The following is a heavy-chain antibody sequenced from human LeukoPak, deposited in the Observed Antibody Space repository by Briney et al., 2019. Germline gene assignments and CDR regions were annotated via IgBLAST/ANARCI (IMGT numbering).Heavy chain of an antibody. CDR3: ARLEGFSSSWYDY. CDR1: GGSISGYY. Sequence: PSETLSLTCTVSGGSISGYYWGWIRQPAGKGLEWIGRIYTSGSTNSNPSLKSRVTISVDKSKNQFSLKLSSVTAADTAVYYCARLEGFSSSWYDYWGQGTLVTVSS. V-gene: IGHV4-4*07. CDR2: IYTSGST. J-gene: IGHJ4*02. D-gene: IGHD6-13*01.